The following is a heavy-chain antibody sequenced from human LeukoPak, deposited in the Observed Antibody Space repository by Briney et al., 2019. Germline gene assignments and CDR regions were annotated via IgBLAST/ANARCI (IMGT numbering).Heavy chain of an antibody. J-gene: IGHJ3*02. CDR2: INHSGST. CDR1: GGSFSGYY. CDR3: ARDSSGYYYLDAFDI. Sequence: SETLSLTCAVYGGSFSGYYWSWIRQLPGKGLEWIGEINHSGSTNYNPSLKSRVTISVDTSKNQFSLKLSSVTAADTAVYYCARDSSGYYYLDAFDIWGQGTMVTVSS. D-gene: IGHD3-22*01. V-gene: IGHV4-34*01.